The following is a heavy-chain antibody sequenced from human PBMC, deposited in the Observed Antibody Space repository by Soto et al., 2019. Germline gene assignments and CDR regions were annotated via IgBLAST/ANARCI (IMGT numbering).Heavy chain of an antibody. Sequence: PGESLKISCKGFGYSFTNYWINWVRQMPGRGLEWMGRIDPTDSYTNYSPSLQGHASISVDKSISTAYLQWSSLKASDTAMYYCARPHIASSIAYGLDVWGQGTSVTVSS. J-gene: IGHJ6*02. V-gene: IGHV5-10-1*01. CDR2: IDPTDSYT. CDR1: GYSFTNYW. D-gene: IGHD6-6*01. CDR3: ARPHIASSIAYGLDV.